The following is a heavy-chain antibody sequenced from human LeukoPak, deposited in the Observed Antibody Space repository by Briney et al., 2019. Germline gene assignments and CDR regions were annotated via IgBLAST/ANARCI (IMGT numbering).Heavy chain of an antibody. CDR3: AKGSMDGWLVTYRYFEN. CDR2: NPDLHYHT. Sequence: GGTQRLSRAASRFALRRYDMTGATGAPARAVEGGSENPDLHYHTLYAESVKGRFTISSVNSKNTLHLQMYKLRDDDTAVYHCAKGSMDGWLVTYRYFENWGQGTLVTVSP. V-gene: IGHV3-23*01. J-gene: IGHJ4*02. CDR1: RFALRRYD. D-gene: IGHD6-19*01.